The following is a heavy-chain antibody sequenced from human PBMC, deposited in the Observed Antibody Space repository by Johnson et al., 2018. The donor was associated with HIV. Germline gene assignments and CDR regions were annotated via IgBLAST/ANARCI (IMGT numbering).Heavy chain of an antibody. CDR3: ARDRFGSGRPIAFDM. Sequence: EQLVESRGVLVQPGGSLRLSCAASGFTVSSNEMSWVRQAPGKGLEWVSSISGGSTYYADSRKGRFTISRDNSKNTLYLQMNSLRAEDTAVYYCARDRFGSGRPIAFDMWGQGTMVTVSS. V-gene: IGHV3-38-3*01. D-gene: IGHD3-10*01. CDR1: GFTVSSNE. J-gene: IGHJ3*02. CDR2: ISGGST.